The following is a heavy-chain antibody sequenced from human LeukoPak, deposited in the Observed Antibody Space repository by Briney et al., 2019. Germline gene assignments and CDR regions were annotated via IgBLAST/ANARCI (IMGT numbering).Heavy chain of an antibody. D-gene: IGHD2-21*02. CDR3: AREEVAYCGGDCSYDAFDI. J-gene: IGHJ3*02. Sequence: PGGSLRLSCAASGFTFSSYSMNWVRQAPGKGLEWVSYISSSSSTIYYADSVKGRFTISRDNAKNSLYLQMNSLRAEDTVVYYCAREEVAYCGGDCSYDAFDIWGQGTMVTVSS. CDR1: GFTFSSYS. CDR2: ISSSSSTI. V-gene: IGHV3-48*04.